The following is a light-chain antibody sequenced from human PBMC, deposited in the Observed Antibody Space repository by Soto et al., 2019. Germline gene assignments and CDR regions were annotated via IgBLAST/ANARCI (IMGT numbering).Light chain of an antibody. CDR2: SNN. CDR3: AAWYDGLTGWV. Sequence: QSVLTQPPSASGTPGQRVTISCSGSSSNIGSNYVYWYQQLPGTDPKLLIYSNNYRPSGVPDRFSGSKTCASASLAIIGLRSEEEAAYYRAAWYDGLTGWVFGSGTKLTVL. J-gene: IGLJ1*01. V-gene: IGLV1-47*02. CDR1: SSNIGSNY.